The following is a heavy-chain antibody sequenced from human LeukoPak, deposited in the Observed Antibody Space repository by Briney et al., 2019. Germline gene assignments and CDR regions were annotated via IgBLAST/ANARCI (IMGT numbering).Heavy chain of an antibody. V-gene: IGHV3-7*04. CDR2: IKQDGSEK. CDR1: EFSVGSNY. CDR3: ARGNDY. Sequence: GGSLRLSCAASEFSVGSNYMTWVRQAPGKGLEWVADIKQDGSEKYYVDSVKGRFTISRDNAKNSLYLQMNSLRAEDTAVYYCARGNDYWGQGTLVTVSS. J-gene: IGHJ4*02.